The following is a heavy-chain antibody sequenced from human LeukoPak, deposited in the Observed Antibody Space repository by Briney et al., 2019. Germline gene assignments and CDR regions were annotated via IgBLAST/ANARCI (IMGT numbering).Heavy chain of an antibody. CDR1: GGSISSNSYY. D-gene: IGHD1-26*01. J-gene: IGHJ4*02. Sequence: PSETLSLTCAVSGGSISSNSYYWGWIRQPPGKGLEWIGSIYYSGSTYYNPSLKSRVTISVDTSKNQFSLKLSSVTAADTAVYYCARDGGSYNYFDYWGQGTLVTVSS. CDR3: ARDGGSYNYFDY. V-gene: IGHV4-39*07. CDR2: IYYSGST.